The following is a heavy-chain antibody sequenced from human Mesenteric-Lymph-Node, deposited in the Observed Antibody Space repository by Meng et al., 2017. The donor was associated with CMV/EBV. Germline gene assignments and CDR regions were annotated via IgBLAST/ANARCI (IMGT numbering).Heavy chain of an antibody. D-gene: IGHD1-7*01. CDR1: GYSISSGYF. Sequence: SETLSLTCTVSGYSISSGYFWGWIRQPPGKGLEWIGSIYHSGSTYYNPSLKSRVTISVDTSKNQFSLKLSSVTAADTAVYYCARVLNWNSGGVDYWGQGTLVTVSS. V-gene: IGHV4-38-2*02. CDR3: ARVLNWNSGGVDY. J-gene: IGHJ4*02. CDR2: IYHSGST.